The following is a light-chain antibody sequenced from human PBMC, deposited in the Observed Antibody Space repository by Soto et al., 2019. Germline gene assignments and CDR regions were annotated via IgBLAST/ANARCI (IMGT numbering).Light chain of an antibody. CDR3: SSYAGSNIV. J-gene: IGLJ2*01. CDR2: EVS. V-gene: IGLV2-8*01. CDR1: SSDVGGYNY. Sequence: QSALTQPPSASGSPGQSVTISCTGTSSDVGGYNYVSWYQQHPSKAPKLMIYEVSKRPSGVPDRFSGSKSGNTASLTVSGLQAEDEADYYCSSYAGSNIVFGGGTKLTV.